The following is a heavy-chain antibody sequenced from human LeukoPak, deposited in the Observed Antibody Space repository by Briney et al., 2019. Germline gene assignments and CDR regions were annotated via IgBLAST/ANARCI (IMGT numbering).Heavy chain of an antibody. V-gene: IGHV3-30*18. CDR2: ISYDGSNK. D-gene: IGHD3-22*01. Sequence: GGSLRLSCAASGFTFSSYGMHWVRQAPGKGLEWVALISYDGSNKYYADSVKGRFTISRDNSKNTLYLQMNSLRAEDTAVYYCAKDLGPYYYDSSGYPDYWGQGTRVTVSS. CDR3: AKDLGPYYYDSSGYPDY. CDR1: GFTFSSYG. J-gene: IGHJ4*02.